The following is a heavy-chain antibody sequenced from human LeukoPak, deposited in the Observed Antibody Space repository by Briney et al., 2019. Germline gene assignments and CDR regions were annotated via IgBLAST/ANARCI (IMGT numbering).Heavy chain of an antibody. CDR3: ATVAGYYNWNYDY. D-gene: IGHD3-9*01. CDR2: IKQDGSEK. Sequence: PGGSLRLSCAASGFTFSNYWMSWVRQAPGQGLEWVANIKQDGSEKYYVDSVKGRFTISRDNAKNALYVQMNSLRAEDTAVYYCATVAGYYNWNYDYWGQGTLVTVSS. CDR1: GFTFSNYW. V-gene: IGHV3-7*01. J-gene: IGHJ4*02.